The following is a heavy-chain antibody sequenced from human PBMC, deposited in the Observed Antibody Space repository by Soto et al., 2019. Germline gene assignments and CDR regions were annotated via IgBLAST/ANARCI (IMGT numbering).Heavy chain of an antibody. D-gene: IGHD6-6*01. CDR2: IIPIFGTP. CDR1: GGSFSSYA. CDR3: AREYRSSSGRFAN. Sequence: QVQLVQSGAEVKKPGSSVKVSCKASGGSFSSYAISWVRQAPGQGLEWMGGIIPIFGTPSYAQKFQGRVTIIADESTSTAYMELSSLRSEDMAVYYCAREYRSSSGRFANWGQGTLVTVAS. V-gene: IGHV1-69*01. J-gene: IGHJ4*02.